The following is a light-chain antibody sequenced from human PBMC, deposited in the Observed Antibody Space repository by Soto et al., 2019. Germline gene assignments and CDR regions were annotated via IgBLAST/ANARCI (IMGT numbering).Light chain of an antibody. Sequence: EIVLTQSPGTLSLSPGERATLSCRAIQSISSSYLAWYQQKPGQAPRLLVYGASSRATGIPDRFSGSGSGTDFTLTISRLEPEDFALYYCQQYSSTFWTFGQGTKV. CDR1: QSISSSY. V-gene: IGKV3-20*01. J-gene: IGKJ1*01. CDR2: GAS. CDR3: QQYSSTFWT.